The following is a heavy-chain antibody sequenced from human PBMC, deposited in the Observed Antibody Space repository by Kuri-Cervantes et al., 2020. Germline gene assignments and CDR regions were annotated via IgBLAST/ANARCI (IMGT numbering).Heavy chain of an antibody. D-gene: IGHD3-16*01. CDR1: GGSVSSGGYL. V-gene: IGHV4-61*08. CDR3: ARCGLGVGVWGNRGFDY. J-gene: IGHJ4*02. CDR2: INHSGST. Sequence: SETLSLTCTVSGGSVSSGGYLWSWIRQPPGKGLEWIGEINHSGSTNYNPSLKSRVTISVDTSKNQFSLKLSSVTAADTAVYYCARCGLGVGVWGNRGFDYWGQGTLVTVSS.